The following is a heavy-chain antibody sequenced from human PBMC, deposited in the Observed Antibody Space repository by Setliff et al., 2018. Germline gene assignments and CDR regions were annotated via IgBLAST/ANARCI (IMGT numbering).Heavy chain of an antibody. J-gene: IGHJ4*02. CDR2: FDPEDGET. CDR1: GYTLTELS. D-gene: IGHD6-6*01. Sequence: ASVKVSCKVSGYTLTELSRHWVRQAPGKGLEWMGGFDPEDGETIYAQKFQGRVTMTGNTSISTAYMELSSLRAEDTAVYYCAKGKQLAPVGPFDYWGQGTLVTVSS. V-gene: IGHV1-24*01. CDR3: AKGKQLAPVGPFDY.